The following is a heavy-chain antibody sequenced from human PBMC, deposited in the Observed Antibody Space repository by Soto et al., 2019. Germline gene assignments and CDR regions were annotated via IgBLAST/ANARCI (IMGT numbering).Heavy chain of an antibody. CDR3: EKQGDCGVFDY. J-gene: IGHJ4*02. Sequence: PGESLKISCKGSGYSFTSYWIGWVRQMPGKGLEWMGIINPADSDTRNSPSFLGQVTISADKSISTAYLQWSSLKASDTAMYYCEKQGDCGVFDYWGQGSLVTVSS. V-gene: IGHV5-51*01. CDR1: GYSFTSYW. D-gene: IGHD2-21*02. CDR2: INPADSDT.